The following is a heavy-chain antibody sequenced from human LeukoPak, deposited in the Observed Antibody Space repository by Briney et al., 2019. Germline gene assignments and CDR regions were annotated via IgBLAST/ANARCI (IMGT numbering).Heavy chain of an antibody. J-gene: IGHJ4*02. D-gene: IGHD3-10*01. CDR2: ITRDSGGT. Sequence: PGGSLRLSCAASGFTFSNFTMTWVRQAPGKGLEWVSTITRDSGGTYYADSVKGRFTTSRDNSKNTLYLQINSLRAEDTAVYSCAKDGLAPGSSGDFFDYWGQGTLVTVSS. CDR1: GFTFSNFT. CDR3: AKDGLAPGSSGDFFDY. V-gene: IGHV3-23*01.